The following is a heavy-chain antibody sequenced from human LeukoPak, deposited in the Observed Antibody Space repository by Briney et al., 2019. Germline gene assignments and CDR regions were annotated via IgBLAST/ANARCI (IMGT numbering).Heavy chain of an antibody. Sequence: GGSLRRSCAASGFDFSSNWMHWVRHAPGQGLVWVSRIKGDGISTNYADSVKGRFTISRDIAKNTLYLQMNSLRAEDTGVYYCAKDHYWSIDYWGRGTLVPVS. D-gene: IGHD3-3*01. J-gene: IGHJ4*02. CDR3: AKDHYWSIDY. V-gene: IGHV3-74*01. CDR2: IKGDGIST. CDR1: GFDFSSNW.